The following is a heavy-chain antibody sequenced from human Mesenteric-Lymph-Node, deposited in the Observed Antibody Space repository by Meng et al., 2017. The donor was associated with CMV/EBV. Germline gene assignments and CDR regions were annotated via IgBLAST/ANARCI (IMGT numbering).Heavy chain of an antibody. CDR3: ARDRYSYGPHILGY. CDR2: INPSGDST. Sequence: ASGYTFTSYYMHWVRQAPGRGLEWMGIINPSGDSTSYAQTFQGRVTMARDKSTSTVYMELSSLRSEDTAVYYCARDRYSYGPHILGYWGQGTLVTVSS. V-gene: IGHV1-46*01. CDR1: GYTFTSYY. D-gene: IGHD5-18*01. J-gene: IGHJ4*02.